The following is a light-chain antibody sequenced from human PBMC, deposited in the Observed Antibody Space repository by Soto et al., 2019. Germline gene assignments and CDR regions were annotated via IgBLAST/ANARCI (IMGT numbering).Light chain of an antibody. V-gene: IGKV3-15*01. CDR3: QQYNNWPWT. Sequence: EIVMTQSPATLSVSPGGRATLSCRASQSISDTLAWYQQKPGQAPRLLIHGASTRATGFPARFSGSGSGTDFTLTISSRQSADVAVYYCQQYNNWPWTFGQGTKVEIK. CDR1: QSISDT. CDR2: GAS. J-gene: IGKJ1*01.